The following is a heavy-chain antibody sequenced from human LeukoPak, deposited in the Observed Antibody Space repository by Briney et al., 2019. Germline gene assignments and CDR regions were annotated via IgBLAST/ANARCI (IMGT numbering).Heavy chain of an antibody. V-gene: IGHV3-23*01. CDR2: ISSTGGTT. Sequence: GGSLRLSCAASGITFSSYGMSWVRQAPGKGLEWVSSISSTGGTTYYADSVKGRFTISRDNSKNTLYLQMNSLRAGDTAIYYCAKNGDRGAYCTGGTCYPYFYYCMDVWGKGTTVTI. CDR3: AKNGDRGAYCTGGTCYPYFYYCMDV. D-gene: IGHD2-15*01. J-gene: IGHJ6*03. CDR1: GITFSSYG.